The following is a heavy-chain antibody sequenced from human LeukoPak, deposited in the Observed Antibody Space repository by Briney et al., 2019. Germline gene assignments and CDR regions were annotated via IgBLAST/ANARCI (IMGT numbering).Heavy chain of an antibody. D-gene: IGHD3-10*01. Sequence: SETLSLTCAVYGGSFSGCYWSWIRQPPGKGLEWIGEINHGGSTNYNPSLKSRVTISVDTSKNQFSLKLNSVTAADTAVYYCARGSVRGVPLCDYWGQGTLVTVSS. CDR3: ARGSVRGVPLCDY. CDR2: INHGGST. J-gene: IGHJ4*02. CDR1: GGSFSGCY. V-gene: IGHV4-34*01.